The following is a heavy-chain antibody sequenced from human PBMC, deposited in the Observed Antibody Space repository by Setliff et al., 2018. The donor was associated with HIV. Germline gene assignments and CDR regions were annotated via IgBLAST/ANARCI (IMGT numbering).Heavy chain of an antibody. D-gene: IGHD2-21*01. Sequence: ASVKVSCKASGYTFSNYGMNWVRLAPGQGPEWVGWINPETGDPNYAQKFRGRVLMTRDTSITTAFLHVAKLTSDDTAIYYCATGIPSDLDYWGQGTLVTVSS. CDR2: INPETGDP. J-gene: IGHJ4*01. CDR1: GYTFSNYG. V-gene: IGHV1-2*02. CDR3: ATGIPSDLDY.